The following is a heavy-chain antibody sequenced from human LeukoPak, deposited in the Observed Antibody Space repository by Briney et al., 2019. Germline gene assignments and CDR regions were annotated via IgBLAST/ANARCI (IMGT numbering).Heavy chain of an antibody. V-gene: IGHV1-69*05. CDR2: IIPIFGTA. CDR1: GGTFSSYA. J-gene: IGHJ6*04. Sequence: ASVKVSCKASGGTFSSYAISWVRQAPGQGLEWMGGIIPIFGTANYAQKFQGRVTITTDESTSTAYMELSSLRSEDTAVYYCARDTDFWSGTDVWGKGTTVTVSS. D-gene: IGHD3-3*01. CDR3: ARDTDFWSGTDV.